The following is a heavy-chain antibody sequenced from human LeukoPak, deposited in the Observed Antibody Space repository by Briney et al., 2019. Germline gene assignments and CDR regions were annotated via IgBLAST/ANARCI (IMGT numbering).Heavy chain of an antibody. Sequence: SSVKVSCKASGGTFSSYAISWVRQAPGQGLEWMGRIIPIFGTANYAQKFQGRVTITTDESTSTAYMELSSLRSEDTAVYDCARCATMIVTDAFDIWGQGTMVTVSS. V-gene: IGHV1-69*05. J-gene: IGHJ3*02. CDR1: GGTFSSYA. CDR2: IIPIFGTA. CDR3: ARCATMIVTDAFDI. D-gene: IGHD3-22*01.